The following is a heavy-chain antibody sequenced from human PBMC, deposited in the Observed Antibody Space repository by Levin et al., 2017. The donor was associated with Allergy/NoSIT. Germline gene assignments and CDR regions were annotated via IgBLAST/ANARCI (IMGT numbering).Heavy chain of an antibody. V-gene: IGHV4-39*01. J-gene: IGHJ4*02. Sequence: SETLSLTCTVSDVSISTTKYYWGWIRQPPGKGLEWIGTIYFIGTTYYNPSLESRVTISVDTSKNQFSLNLDSVTAADTAVYYCAKHKWIAVGFGSFEYWAQGTLVTVSS. CDR3: AKHKWIAVGFGSFEY. CDR2: IYFIGTT. D-gene: IGHD6-19*01. CDR1: DVSISTTKYY.